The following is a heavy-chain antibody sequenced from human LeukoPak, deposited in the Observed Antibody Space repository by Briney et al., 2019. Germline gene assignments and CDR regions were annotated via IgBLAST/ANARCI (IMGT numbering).Heavy chain of an antibody. D-gene: IGHD3-10*01. Sequence: GASVKVSCKASGGTFSSYAISWVRQAPGQGLEWMGWINPNSGGTNYAQKFQGRVTMTRDTSISTAYMELSRLRSDDTAVYYCARDRGITMVREFDYWGQGTLVTVSS. J-gene: IGHJ4*02. V-gene: IGHV1-2*02. CDR3: ARDRGITMVREFDY. CDR2: INPNSGGT. CDR1: GGTFSSYA.